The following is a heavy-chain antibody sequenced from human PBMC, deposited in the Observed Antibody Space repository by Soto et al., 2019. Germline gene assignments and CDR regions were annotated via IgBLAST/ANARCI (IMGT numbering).Heavy chain of an antibody. CDR3: ARGGIVLMVYGPYFDY. CDR1: GFTFSSYE. D-gene: IGHD2-8*01. Sequence: EVQLVESGGGLVQPGGSLRLSCAASGFTFSSYEMNWVRQAPGKGLEWVSYISSSGSYIYYADSVKGRFTISRDNARNSLYLQMNSLRAEDTAVYYCARGGIVLMVYGPYFDYWGQGILVTVSS. V-gene: IGHV3-48*03. J-gene: IGHJ4*02. CDR2: ISSSGSYI.